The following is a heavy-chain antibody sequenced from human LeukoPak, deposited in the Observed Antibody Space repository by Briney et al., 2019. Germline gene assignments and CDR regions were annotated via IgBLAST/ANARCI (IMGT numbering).Heavy chain of an antibody. CDR3: ARDSSHHYYDY. CDR2: IYPGGNT. D-gene: IGHD2-2*01. Sequence: GGSLRLSCAASGFTVSSSYMSWVRQAPGKGLEWVSVIYPGGNTYYADSVKGGFTISRDTSKNTVYLEMNSLRGEDTAVYYCARDSSHHYYDYWGREPRSPSPQ. V-gene: IGHV3-66*01. CDR1: GFTVSSSY. J-gene: IGHJ4*02.